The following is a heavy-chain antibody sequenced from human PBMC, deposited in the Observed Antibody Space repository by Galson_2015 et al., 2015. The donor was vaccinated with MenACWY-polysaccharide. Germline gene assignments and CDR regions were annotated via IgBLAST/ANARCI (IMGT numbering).Heavy chain of an antibody. CDR2: TYYRSKWYN. CDR1: GDSVSSNSAA. Sequence: CAISGDSVSSNSAAWNWIRQSPSRGLEWLGRTYYRSKWYNDYAVSVKSRITTNPDTSKNQFSLQLNSVTPEDTAVYYCARGYYDSSGYSHFDYWGQGTLVTVSS. J-gene: IGHJ4*02. V-gene: IGHV6-1*01. D-gene: IGHD3-22*01. CDR3: ARGYYDSSGYSHFDY.